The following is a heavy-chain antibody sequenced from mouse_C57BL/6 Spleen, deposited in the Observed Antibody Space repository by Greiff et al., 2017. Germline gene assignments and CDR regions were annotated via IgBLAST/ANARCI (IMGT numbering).Heavy chain of an antibody. CDR3: ARRRLNWYFDV. CDR1: GFTFSSYT. CDR2: ISGGGGNT. D-gene: IGHD2-4*01. J-gene: IGHJ1*03. V-gene: IGHV5-9*01. Sequence: EVQVVESGGGLVKPGGSLKLSCAASGFTFSSYTMSWVRQTPEKRLEWVATISGGGGNTYYPDSVKGRFTISRDNAKNTLYLQMSSLRSEDTALYYCARRRLNWYFDVWGTGTTVTVSS.